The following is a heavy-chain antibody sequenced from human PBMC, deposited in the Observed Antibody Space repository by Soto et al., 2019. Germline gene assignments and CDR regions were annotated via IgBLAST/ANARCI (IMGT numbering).Heavy chain of an antibody. Sequence: QLHLRESGPGLVKPSETLSLTCTVSGGSITSSSYYWGWIRQPPGKGLEWIGSIYYSGSTYYNPSLKSRVNISVDTSKNQFSLNLSSVTAADTAVYYCATQEVGGSYVYTFDPWGQGTLVTGSS. CDR2: IYYSGST. V-gene: IGHV4-39*01. D-gene: IGHD1-26*01. J-gene: IGHJ5*02. CDR1: GGSITSSSYY. CDR3: ATQEVGGSYVYTFDP.